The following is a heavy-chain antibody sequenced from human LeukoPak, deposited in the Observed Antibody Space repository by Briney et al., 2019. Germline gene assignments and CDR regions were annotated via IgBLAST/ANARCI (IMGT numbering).Heavy chain of an antibody. D-gene: IGHD1-26*01. J-gene: IGHJ4*02. CDR3: ARDQDSDFDY. CDR1: GFTFSSYW. CDR2: TNSDGSST. Sequence: GGSLRLSCAASGFTFSSYWMHWVRQAPGKGLVWVSRTNSDGSSTSYADSVKGRFTISRDNAKNTLYLQMNSLRAEDTAVYYCARDQDSDFDYWGQGTLVTVSS. V-gene: IGHV3-74*01.